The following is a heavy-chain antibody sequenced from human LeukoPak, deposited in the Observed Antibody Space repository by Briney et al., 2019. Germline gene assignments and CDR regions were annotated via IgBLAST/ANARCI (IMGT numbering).Heavy chain of an antibody. CDR1: GLTFSSCW. Sequence: PGGSLRLSCAASGLTFSSCWMSWVRQAPGKGLEWVANIKQDGSEKYYVDSVKGRFTISRDNAKNSLYLHMNSLRADDTAVYYCARDLESFDYWGQGTLVTVSS. CDR2: IKQDGSEK. D-gene: IGHD5-24*01. V-gene: IGHV3-7*05. CDR3: ARDLESFDY. J-gene: IGHJ4*02.